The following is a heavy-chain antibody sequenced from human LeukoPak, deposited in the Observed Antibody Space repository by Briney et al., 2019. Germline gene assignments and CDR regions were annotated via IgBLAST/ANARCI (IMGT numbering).Heavy chain of an antibody. V-gene: IGHV3-21*01. CDR3: ARAGFYGDYTDY. J-gene: IGHJ4*02. D-gene: IGHD4-17*01. CDR1: GFTFSRYS. Sequence: GGSLRLSCVASGFTFSRYSMNWVRQAPGKGLEWVSSISGSSTYIYYADSVKGRFTISRDNAKNSLYLQMNSLRAEDTAVYYCARAGFYGDYTDYWGQGTLVTVSS. CDR2: ISGSSTYI.